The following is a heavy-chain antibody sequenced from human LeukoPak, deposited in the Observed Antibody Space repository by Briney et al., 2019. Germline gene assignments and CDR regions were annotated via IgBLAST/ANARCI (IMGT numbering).Heavy chain of an antibody. CDR1: GFTFSTYA. CDR3: ARDRALDY. J-gene: IGHJ4*02. CDR2: VRGSGSDT. Sequence: GGSLRLSCAVSGFTFSTYAMSWVRQAPGKGLEWVSAVRGSGSDTYYADSVKGRFTISRDNSKNTLYLQMNSLRAEDTAIYYCARDRALDYWGQGTLVTASS. V-gene: IGHV3-23*01.